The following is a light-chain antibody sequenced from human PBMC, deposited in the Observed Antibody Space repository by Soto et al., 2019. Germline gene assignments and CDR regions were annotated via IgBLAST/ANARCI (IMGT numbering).Light chain of an antibody. CDR1: QGISSY. V-gene: IGKV1-9*01. Sequence: DIQLTQSPSFLSASVGDRVTITCRASQGISSYLAWYQQKPGKAPKLLIYAASILQSGVPSSFSGSGSGTDFTLTISTLQPGDFATYCCQQHNSYPHTFGQGTKVDIK. CDR2: AAS. J-gene: IGKJ2*01. CDR3: QQHNSYPHT.